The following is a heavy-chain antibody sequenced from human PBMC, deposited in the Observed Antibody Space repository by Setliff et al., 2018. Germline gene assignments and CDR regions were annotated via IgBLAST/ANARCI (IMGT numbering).Heavy chain of an antibody. J-gene: IGHJ4*02. Sequence: SETLSLPCAAHGGSFSDYYWTWIRQPPGKGLEWIGEINHSGSTKYSPSLESRVTMSVDPSKNQFSLKVTSVTAADTAVYYCARGRNVAARLLDSWGRGTLVTVSS. CDR1: GGSFSDYY. CDR2: INHSGST. D-gene: IGHD6-6*01. CDR3: ARGRNVAARLLDS. V-gene: IGHV4-34*01.